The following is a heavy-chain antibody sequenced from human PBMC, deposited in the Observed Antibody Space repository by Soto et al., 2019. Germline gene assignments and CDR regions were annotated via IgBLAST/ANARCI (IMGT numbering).Heavy chain of an antibody. Sequence: PSETLSLTCTVSGGSISSSSYYWGWIRQPPGKGLEWIGSIYYSGNTYYNPSLKSRVTISVDTAKNQFSLKLSSVTAADTAVYYCARQYYFGSGSYYNRPFAFWGQGILVTVSS. CDR3: ARQYYFGSGSYYNRPFAF. CDR2: IYYSGNT. V-gene: IGHV4-39*01. J-gene: IGHJ4*02. D-gene: IGHD3-10*01. CDR1: GGSISSSSYY.